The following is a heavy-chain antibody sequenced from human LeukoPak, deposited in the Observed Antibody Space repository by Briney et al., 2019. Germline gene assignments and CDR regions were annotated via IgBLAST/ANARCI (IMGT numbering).Heavy chain of an antibody. J-gene: IGHJ1*01. CDR1: GYTFTSYG. CDR2: INSNTGVT. Sequence: ASVKVSCKASGYTFTSYGISWVRQAPGQGLEWMGWINSNTGVTNYAPKFQGRVSMTRDMSISTAYLELLNLRSDDTAMFYCARSYSSSSFAEYFHYWGQGTLVTVSS. CDR3: ARSYSSSSFAEYFHY. V-gene: IGHV1-2*02. D-gene: IGHD6-6*01.